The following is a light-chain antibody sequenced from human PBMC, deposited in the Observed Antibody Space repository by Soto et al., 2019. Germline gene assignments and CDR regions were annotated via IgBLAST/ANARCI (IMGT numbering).Light chain of an antibody. CDR3: QHYDNLPRLT. CDR2: DAF. J-gene: IGKJ4*01. V-gene: IGKV1-33*01. Sequence: DIQMTQSPSSLSASLGDRVTITCQASQDISNILNWYQQKPGKAPKLLIYDAFILETGVPSRFSGSGSGTDFTLIISSLQPEDIATYYCQHYDNLPRLTFGGGTKVEIK. CDR1: QDISNI.